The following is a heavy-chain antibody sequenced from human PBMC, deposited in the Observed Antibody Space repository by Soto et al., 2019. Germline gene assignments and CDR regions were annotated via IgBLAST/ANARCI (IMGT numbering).Heavy chain of an antibody. Sequence: GGSLRLSCAASGFTFDDYAMHWVRQAPGKGLEWVSGISWNSGSIGYADSVKGRFTISRDNAKNSLYLQMNSLRAEDTALYYCARSFFDNFDYWGHGTLVTVSS. CDR2: ISWNSGSI. CDR1: GFTFDDYA. D-gene: IGHD3-3*01. V-gene: IGHV3-9*01. J-gene: IGHJ4*01. CDR3: ARSFFDNFDY.